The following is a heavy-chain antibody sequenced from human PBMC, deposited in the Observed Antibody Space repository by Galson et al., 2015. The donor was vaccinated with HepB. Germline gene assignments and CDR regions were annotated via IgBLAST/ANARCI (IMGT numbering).Heavy chain of an antibody. J-gene: IGHJ3*02. CDR1: GFTFDDYA. D-gene: IGHD1-20*01. V-gene: IGHV3-9*01. Sequence: SLRLSCAASGFTFDDYAMHWVRQAPGKGLEWVSGISWNSGSIGYADSVKGRFTISRDNAKNSLYLQMNSLRAEDTALYHCAKDISPTSFVTGTASDAFDIWGQGTMVTVSS. CDR3: AKDISPTSFVTGTASDAFDI. CDR2: ISWNSGSI.